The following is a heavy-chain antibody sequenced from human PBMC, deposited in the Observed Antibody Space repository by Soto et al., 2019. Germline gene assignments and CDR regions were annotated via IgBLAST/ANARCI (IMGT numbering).Heavy chain of an antibody. D-gene: IGHD2-15*01. V-gene: IGHV4-4*07. CDR3: ARGPGGGYCSGDKCYNFDY. CDR1: GGSITGYY. CDR2: IYTSGST. J-gene: IGHJ4*02. Sequence: SETLSLTCTVSGGSITGYYWTWIRQPAGKGLEWIGRIYTSGSTNYNPSLKSRVTMSVDTSKNQFSLKLTSVTAADTTVYYCARGPGGGYCSGDKCYNFDYWGQGTLVTVSS.